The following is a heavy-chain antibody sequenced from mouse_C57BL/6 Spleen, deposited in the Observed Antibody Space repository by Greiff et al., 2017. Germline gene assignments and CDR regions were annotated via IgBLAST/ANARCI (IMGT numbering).Heavy chain of an antibody. CDR3: ARYEDDYAMDY. Sequence: QVQLQQSRAELARPGASVKMSCKASGYTFTSYTMHWVKQRPGQGLEWIGYINPSSGYTKYNQTFKDKATLTADKSSSTAYMQLSSLTSEDAAVYYCARYEDDYAMDYWGQGTSGTVSS. CDR2: INPSSGYT. CDR1: GYTFTSYT. D-gene: IGHD2-12*01. V-gene: IGHV1-4*01. J-gene: IGHJ4*01.